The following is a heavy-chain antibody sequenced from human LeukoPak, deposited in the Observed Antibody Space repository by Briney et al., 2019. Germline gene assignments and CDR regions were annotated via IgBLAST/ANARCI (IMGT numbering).Heavy chain of an antibody. V-gene: IGHV3-74*01. D-gene: IGHD2-2*01. CDR1: GFTFSSYW. CDR2: INSDGSST. Sequence: PGGSLRLSCSASGFTFSSYWMHWVRQAPGKGLVWFSRINSDGSSTSYEDSVKGRFTISRDNAKTTLYLQMNSLRAEDTAVYYCARGPSSFDYWGQGTLVTVSS. J-gene: IGHJ4*02. CDR3: ARGPSSFDY.